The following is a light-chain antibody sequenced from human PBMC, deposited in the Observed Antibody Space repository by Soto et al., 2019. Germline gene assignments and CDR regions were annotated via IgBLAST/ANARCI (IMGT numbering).Light chain of an antibody. V-gene: IGLV1-47*01. CDR3: AAWDDSLSGRGV. J-gene: IGLJ2*01. CDR2: RNN. CDR1: SSNIGNNY. Sequence: QSVLTQPPSASGTPGQRVTISCSGSSSNIGNNYVYWYQMVPGTAPKLLIYRNNQRPSGVPDRFSGSRSGTSASLAIRGLRYEDEADYYCAAWDDSLSGRGVFGGGTKLTVL.